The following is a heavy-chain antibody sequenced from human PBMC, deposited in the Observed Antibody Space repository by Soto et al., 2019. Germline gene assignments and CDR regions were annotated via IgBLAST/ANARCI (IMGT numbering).Heavy chain of an antibody. D-gene: IGHD4-17*01. CDR3: ARDQDYGDYYFDY. Sequence: LRLSCAASGFTFSSYGMHWVRQAPGKGLEWVAVIWYDGSNKYYADSVKGRFTISRDNSKNTLYLQMNSLRAEDTAVYYCARDQDYGDYYFDYWGQGTLVTVSS. V-gene: IGHV3-33*01. CDR2: IWYDGSNK. CDR1: GFTFSSYG. J-gene: IGHJ4*02.